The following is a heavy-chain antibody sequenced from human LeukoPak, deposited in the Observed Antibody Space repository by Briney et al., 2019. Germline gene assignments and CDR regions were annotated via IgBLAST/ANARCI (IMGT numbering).Heavy chain of an antibody. CDR1: GGSISSYY. J-gene: IGHJ3*02. D-gene: IGHD3-3*01. V-gene: IGHV4-59*01. CDR3: ARGIFGMVINGFDI. CDR2: INYSETT. Sequence: SETLFLTCTVSGGSISSYYWSWIRQPPGKGLEWIGYINYSETTNYNPSLKRRVTISVDTSRNQFSLRLSSVTAADTAVYYCARGIFGMVINGFDIWGQGTMVTVSS.